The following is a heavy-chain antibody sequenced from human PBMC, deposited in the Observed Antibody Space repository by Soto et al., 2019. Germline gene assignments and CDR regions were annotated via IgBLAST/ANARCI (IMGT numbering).Heavy chain of an antibody. Sequence: WARKATGLGLEWMGIVHPSGGSPRYAQKFQGRVTMTRNTSTSTVYVERSSLRSEDTALYDCTQSLADTSVRXDWGQGPLGXLSS. CDR3: TQSLADTSVRXD. J-gene: IGHJ4*02. D-gene: IGHD2-2*01. V-gene: IGHV1-46*01. CDR2: VHPSGGSP.